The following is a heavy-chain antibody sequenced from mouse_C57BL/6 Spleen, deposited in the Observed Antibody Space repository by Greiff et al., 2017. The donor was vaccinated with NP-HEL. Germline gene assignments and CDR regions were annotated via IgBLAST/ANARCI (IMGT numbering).Heavy chain of an antibody. CDR1: GYAFSSYW. CDR3: ARKGFYYGSSNYYFDY. Sequence: QVQLQQSGAELVKPGASVKISCKASGYAFSSYWMNWVKQRPGKGLEWIGQIYPGDGDTNYNGKFKGKATLTADKSSSTAYMQLSSLTSEDSAVYFCARKGFYYGSSNYYFDYWGQGTTLTVSS. V-gene: IGHV1-80*01. D-gene: IGHD1-1*01. CDR2: IYPGDGDT. J-gene: IGHJ2*01.